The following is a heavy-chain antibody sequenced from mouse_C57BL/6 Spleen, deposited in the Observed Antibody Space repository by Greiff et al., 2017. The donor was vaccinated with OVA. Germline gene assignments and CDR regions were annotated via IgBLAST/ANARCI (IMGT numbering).Heavy chain of an antibody. J-gene: IGHJ1*03. D-gene: IGHD1-1*01. V-gene: IGHV1-39*01. CDR1: GYSFTDYN. CDR2: INPNYGTT. Sequence: VHVKQSGPELVKPGASVKISCKASGYSFTDYNMNWVKQSNGKSLEWIGVINPNYGTTSYNQKFKGKATLTVDQSSSTAYMQLNSLTSEDSAVYDCARDHYGSRGWYFDVWGTGTTVTVSS. CDR3: ARDHYGSRGWYFDV.